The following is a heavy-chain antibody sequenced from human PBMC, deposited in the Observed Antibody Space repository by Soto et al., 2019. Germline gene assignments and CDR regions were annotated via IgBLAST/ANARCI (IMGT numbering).Heavy chain of an antibody. V-gene: IGHV3-53*02. CDR1: GFTVSSNY. Sequence: EVQLVETGGGLIQPGGSLRLSCAASGFTVSSNYMSWVRQAPGKGLEWVSVIYSGGSTYYAESGKGRFTISRDHSKNTLYLQMNSLRAEDTAVYYCAIDPGYNWNYVQPPGYWGQGTLVTVSS. D-gene: IGHD1-7*01. CDR3: AIDPGYNWNYVQPPGY. J-gene: IGHJ4*02. CDR2: IYSGGST.